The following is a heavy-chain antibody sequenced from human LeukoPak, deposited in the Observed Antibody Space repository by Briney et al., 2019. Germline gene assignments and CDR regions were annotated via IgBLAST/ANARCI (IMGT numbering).Heavy chain of an antibody. CDR3: ARDRGAVAGLGAFDI. J-gene: IGHJ3*02. CDR2: ITTGDGNT. V-gene: IGHV3-23*01. Sequence: GGSLRLSCTASGFTFSSYTMTWVRQAPGKGLKWVSTITTGDGNTYYADSVKGRFTISRDNSKNALYLQMNSLRAEDTAVYYCARDRGAVAGLGAFDIWGQGTMVIISS. CDR1: GFTFSSYT. D-gene: IGHD6-19*01.